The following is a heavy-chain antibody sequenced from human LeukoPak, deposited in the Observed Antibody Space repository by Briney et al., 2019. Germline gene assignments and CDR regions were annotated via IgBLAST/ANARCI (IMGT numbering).Heavy chain of an antibody. CDR1: GFTFSSYS. CDR2: ITSSSSII. J-gene: IGHJ4*02. D-gene: IGHD2-21*01. V-gene: IGHV3-48*01. Sequence: PGGSLRLSCAGSGFTFSSYSMNWVRQAPGKGLEWVSYITSSSSIIYYGDSVKGRFTVSRDNAKNSLYLQMNSLRAEDTAVYYCAREDWAHCFDYWGQGTLVTVSS. CDR3: AREDWAHCFDY.